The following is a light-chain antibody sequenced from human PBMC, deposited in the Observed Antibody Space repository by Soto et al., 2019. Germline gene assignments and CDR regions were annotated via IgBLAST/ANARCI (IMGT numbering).Light chain of an antibody. V-gene: IGKV1-39*01. J-gene: IGKJ1*01. CDR3: QQSYSTTRT. CDR1: QSISNY. Sequence: QSPSVGDRVTITCRASQSISNYLNWYQQKPGKAPKLLMFAASSLQSGVPSRFSVGGSGTDFTLTISSLQHEEFATSYCQQSYSTTRTFGQATQLEIK. CDR2: AAS.